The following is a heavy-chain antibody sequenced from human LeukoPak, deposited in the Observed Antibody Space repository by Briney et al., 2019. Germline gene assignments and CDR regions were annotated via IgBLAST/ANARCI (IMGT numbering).Heavy chain of an antibody. CDR2: INCNGGGT. CDR3: ARDYGPYPGCSWFDP. J-gene: IGHJ5*02. D-gene: IGHD2-21*01. Sequence: GASVTVSFKASGYTFTGYYIHWVRQAPGQGLEWMGRINCNGGGTSYAQKFQGRVTMTRDTSISTAYMELDRLTSDDTAVYYCARDYGPYPGCSWFDPWGQGTLVTVSS. CDR1: GYTFTGYY. V-gene: IGHV1-2*06.